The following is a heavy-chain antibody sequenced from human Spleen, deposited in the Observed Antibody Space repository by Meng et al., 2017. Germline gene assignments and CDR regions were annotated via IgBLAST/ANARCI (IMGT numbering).Heavy chain of an antibody. CDR2: IYYSGST. D-gene: IGHD6-13*01. CDR1: GGSISSGIYY. J-gene: IGHJ4*02. CDR3: ARVGSSSWFIAD. V-gene: IGHV4-31*03. Sequence: QVQLKESGPGLVKPSQTLSLTCTVSGGSISSGIYYWSWIRQHPGKGLEWIGYIYYSGSTYYNPSLKSRVTISVDKSKNQFSLKLSSVTAADTAVYYCARVGSSSWFIADWGQGTLVTVSS.